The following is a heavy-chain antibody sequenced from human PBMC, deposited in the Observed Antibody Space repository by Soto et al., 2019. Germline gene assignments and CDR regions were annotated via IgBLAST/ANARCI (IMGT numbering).Heavy chain of an antibody. CDR1: GGSISSSSYY. D-gene: IGHD6-19*01. J-gene: IGHJ4*02. Sequence: QLQLQESGPGLVKPSETLSLTCTVSGGSISSSSYYWGWIRQPPGKGLEWIGSIYYSGSTYYNPSLKSRVTISVDTSKNQFSLKLSSVTAADTAVYYCARHRRGYSSGGYSGYWGQGTLVTVSS. CDR2: IYYSGST. V-gene: IGHV4-39*01. CDR3: ARHRRGYSSGGYSGY.